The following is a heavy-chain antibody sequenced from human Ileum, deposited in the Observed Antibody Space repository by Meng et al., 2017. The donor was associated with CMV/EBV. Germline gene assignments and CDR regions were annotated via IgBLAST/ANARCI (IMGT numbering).Heavy chain of an antibody. D-gene: IGHD3-22*01. CDR1: GFSLSASGVG. V-gene: IGHV2-5*02. CDR3: AHSSDYYDSSGELDY. J-gene: IGHJ4*02. Sequence: HITFTEAGPTLVKPTQHLPLPCTLSGFSLSASGVGVGWTRQPPGKALEWLALIYWDDDKRYSPSLKSRLTITKDTSNNQVVLIMTNMDPVDTATYYCAHSSDYYDSSGELDYWGQGTLVTVSS. CDR2: IYWDDDK.